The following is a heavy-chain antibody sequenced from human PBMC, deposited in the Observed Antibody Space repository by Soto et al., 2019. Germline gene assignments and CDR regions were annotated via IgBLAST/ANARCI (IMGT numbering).Heavy chain of an antibody. D-gene: IGHD5-18*01. CDR3: ARGNRRYSYGPPGNYYYMDV. CDR2: ISAYNGNT. CDR1: GYTFTSYG. V-gene: IGHV1-18*01. J-gene: IGHJ6*03. Sequence: QVQLVQSGAEVKKPGASVKVSCKASGYTFTSYGISLVRQAPGQGLEWMGWISAYNGNTNYAQKLQGRVTMTTDTSTSTAYMELRSLRSDDTAVYYCARGNRRYSYGPPGNYYYMDVWGKGTTVTVSS.